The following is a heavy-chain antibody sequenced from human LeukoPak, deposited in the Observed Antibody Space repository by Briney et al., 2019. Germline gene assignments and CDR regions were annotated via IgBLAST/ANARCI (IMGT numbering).Heavy chain of an antibody. D-gene: IGHD6-13*01. CDR2: IHYSGST. V-gene: IGHV4-39*01. Sequence: SETLSLTCTVSGGSISSSSYYWGWICQPPGEGLEWIGSIHYSGSTYNNPSLKSRVTLSVDTSKNQFSLKLSSVTAADTAVYYCARPYSSSWYSSGFDYWGQGTLVTVSS. J-gene: IGHJ4*02. CDR1: GGSISSSSYY. CDR3: ARPYSSSWYSSGFDY.